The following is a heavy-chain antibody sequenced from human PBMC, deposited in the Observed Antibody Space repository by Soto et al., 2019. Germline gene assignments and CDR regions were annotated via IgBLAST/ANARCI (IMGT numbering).Heavy chain of an antibody. CDR3: AREGSYKNYYYYGMNV. Sequence: SETLSLTCTVSGGSISSYYWSWIRQPPGKGLEWIGYIYYSGSTNYNPSLKSRVTISVDTSKNQFSLKLSSVTAADTAVYYCAREGSYKNYYYYGMNVWGQGTTVTVSS. D-gene: IGHD2-15*01. V-gene: IGHV4-59*01. J-gene: IGHJ6*02. CDR1: GGSISSYY. CDR2: IYYSGST.